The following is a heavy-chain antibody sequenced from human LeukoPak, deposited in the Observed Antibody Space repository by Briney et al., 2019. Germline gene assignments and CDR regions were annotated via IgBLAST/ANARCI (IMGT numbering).Heavy chain of an antibody. CDR1: GYIFTNFG. V-gene: IGHV1-18*01. D-gene: IGHD1-26*01. CDR2: ISGYNGNT. J-gene: IGHJ4*02. CDR3: ARIALEGSGSWTPIEDY. Sequence: ASVKVSCKASGYIFTNFGISWVRQARGQGLEWMGWISGYNGNTKYVQKFQGRVTMTTDTSTSTAYMELSRLRSDDTAVYYCARIALEGSGSWTPIEDYWGQGTLVTVSS.